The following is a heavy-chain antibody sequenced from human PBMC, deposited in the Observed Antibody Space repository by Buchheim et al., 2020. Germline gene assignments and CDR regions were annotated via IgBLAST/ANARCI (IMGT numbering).Heavy chain of an antibody. CDR3: AKGSFKYYYDSSGRGYFDY. V-gene: IGHV3-43D*03. J-gene: IGHJ4*02. Sequence: EVQLVESGGVVVQPGGSLRLSCAASGFTFDDYAMHWVRQAPGKGLEWVSLISWDGGSTYYADSVKGRFTISRDNSKNSLYLQMNSLRAEDTALYYCAKGSFKYYYDSSGRGYFDYWGQGTL. CDR1: GFTFDDYA. D-gene: IGHD3-22*01. CDR2: ISWDGGST.